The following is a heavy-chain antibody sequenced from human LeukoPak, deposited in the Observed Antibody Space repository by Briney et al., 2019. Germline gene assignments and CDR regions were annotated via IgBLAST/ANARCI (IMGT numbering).Heavy chain of an antibody. CDR2: ITGSSSTI. J-gene: IGHJ4*02. CDR1: GFTFSSFS. CDR3: ASCSSTNCY. Sequence: GGSLRLSCAASGFTFSSFSMNWVRQAPGKGLEWVSFITGSSSTIYYADSVKGRFTISRDNAKNSLYLQMNSLRAEDTAVYYCASCSSTNCYWGQGTLVTVAS. V-gene: IGHV3-48*01. D-gene: IGHD2-2*01.